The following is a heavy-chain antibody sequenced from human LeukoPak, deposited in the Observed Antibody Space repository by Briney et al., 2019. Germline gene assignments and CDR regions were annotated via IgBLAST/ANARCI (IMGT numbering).Heavy chain of an antibody. V-gene: IGHV3-21*01. D-gene: IGHD3-10*01. J-gene: IGHJ5*02. CDR1: GFTFSSYS. Sequence: PRGSLRLSCAASGFTFSSYSINWVRQAPGKGLEWVSSISSSSSYIYYADSVKGRFTISRDNAKNSLYLQMNSLRAEDTAVYYCARDVLLWFGELFDWFDPWGQGTLVTVSS. CDR3: ARDVLLWFGELFDWFDP. CDR2: ISSSSSYI.